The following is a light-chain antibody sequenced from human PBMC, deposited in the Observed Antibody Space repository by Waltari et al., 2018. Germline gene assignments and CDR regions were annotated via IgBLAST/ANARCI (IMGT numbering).Light chain of an antibody. CDR1: SSNIGAGYD. CDR3: QSYDSSLSGYV. V-gene: IGLV1-40*01. J-gene: IGLJ1*01. Sequence: QSVLTQPPSVSGAPGQRVTISCTGSSSNIGAGYDVHWYQQFPGTAPKLLIYGNSNRPSGVPDRFPGSRSATSASLVITGLQAEDEADYYCQSYDSSLSGYVFGTGTKVTVL. CDR2: GNS.